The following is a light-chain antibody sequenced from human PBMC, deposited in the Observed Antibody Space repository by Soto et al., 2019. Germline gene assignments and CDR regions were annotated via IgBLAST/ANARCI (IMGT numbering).Light chain of an antibody. CDR2: AAS. CDR3: QKYNSAPRIT. CDR1: QGISNY. J-gene: IGKJ3*01. V-gene: IGKV1-27*01. Sequence: DIQVTQSPSSLSASVGDRVTITCRASQGISNYLAWYQQKPGKVPKLLIYAASTLQSGVPSRFSGSGSGTDLTLTISSLQPEDVATYYCQKYNSAPRITFGPGTKVDIK.